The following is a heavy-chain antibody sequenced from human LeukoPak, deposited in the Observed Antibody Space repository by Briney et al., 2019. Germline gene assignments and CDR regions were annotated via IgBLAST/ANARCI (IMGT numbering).Heavy chain of an antibody. CDR1: RGSISSSGYY. V-gene: IGHV4-39*07. J-gene: IGHJ6*03. CDR2: IYYSGST. D-gene: IGHD4-17*01. CDR3: ARALRERLHGHGDYTYRYYYYYMDV. Sequence: SETLSLTRTVSRGSISSSGYYWGWIRQPPGKGLEWIGTIYYSGSTYYNPSLKSRVTISIDTSKNQFSLKLSSVTAADTAVYYCARALRERLHGHGDYTYRYYYYYMDVWGKGTTVTVSS.